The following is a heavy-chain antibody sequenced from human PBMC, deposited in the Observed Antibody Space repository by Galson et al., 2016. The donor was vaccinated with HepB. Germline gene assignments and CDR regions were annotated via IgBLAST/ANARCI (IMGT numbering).Heavy chain of an antibody. V-gene: IGHV3-23*01. Sequence: SLRLSCAASGFPFSNYAMAWVRQAPGKGPEWLSPITANADTTYYGDSAQGRFTISRDNSKTTVYLQMNSLRADDTAVDYCAKWGIAGPERAFDSWGRGTLITVSS. J-gene: IGHJ4*02. CDR1: GFPFSNYA. CDR3: AKWGIAGPERAFDS. CDR2: ITANADTT. D-gene: IGHD3-16*01.